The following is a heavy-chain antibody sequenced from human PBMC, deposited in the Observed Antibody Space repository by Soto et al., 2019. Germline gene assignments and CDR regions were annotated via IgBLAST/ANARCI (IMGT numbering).Heavy chain of an antibody. CDR2: IINSGTT. J-gene: IGHJ1*01. Sequence: QVQLQQWGAGLLKPSETLSLTCVVYGESFSGYYWSWIRQPPGQGLEWIGGIINSGTTNYNPARKSPVAMAVVTSRNQFSLDLNSVTAADTAVYYCGRDDPVTRTSDYWGQGTLVTVSS. CDR3: GRDDPVTRTSDY. CDR1: GESFSGYY. D-gene: IGHD4-17*01. V-gene: IGHV4-34*12.